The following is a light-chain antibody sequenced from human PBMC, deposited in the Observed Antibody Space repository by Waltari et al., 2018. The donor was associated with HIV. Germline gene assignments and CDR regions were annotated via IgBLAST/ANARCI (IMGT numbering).Light chain of an antibody. Sequence: SYELTQPPSVSVSPGRKASITCSGEELGSRYVSWYQQKPGQSPLLVIYQDTKRPSGIPERFSGANSGNTGTLTISGTQTMDEADYYCQAWGTSNVVFGGGTKLTVL. V-gene: IGLV3-1*01. J-gene: IGLJ2*01. CDR1: ELGSRY. CDR3: QAWGTSNVV. CDR2: QDT.